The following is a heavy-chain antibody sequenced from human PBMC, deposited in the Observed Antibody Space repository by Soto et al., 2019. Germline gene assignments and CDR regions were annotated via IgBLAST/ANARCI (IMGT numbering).Heavy chain of an antibody. J-gene: IGHJ4*02. D-gene: IGHD1-1*01. Sequence: SETLSLTCAVYVGSSVGYYGGGIRQPPGKGREWFGEIIHSGRPNYTPSLKSRVTISVDTSKNQFSLKLSSVTAADTAVYYCARELSITTIDYWGQGTLVTVSS. V-gene: IGHV4-34*12. CDR1: VGSSVGYY. CDR2: IIHSGRP. CDR3: ARELSITTIDY.